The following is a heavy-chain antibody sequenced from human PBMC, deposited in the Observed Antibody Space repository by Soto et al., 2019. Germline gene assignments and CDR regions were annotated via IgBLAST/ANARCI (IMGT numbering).Heavy chain of an antibody. CDR1: GGFISNYY. V-gene: IGHV4-59*01. D-gene: IGHD4-17*01. CDR3: ARTRKHDYKLMYYFDS. Sequence: PSETLSLTCTVSGGFISNYYWSWIRQPPGRGLEWIGYIYYSGSTNYNPSLKSRVTISVDTSKNQFSLKLTSVTAADTAVYYCARTRKHDYKLMYYFDSWGQGALVTLSS. CDR2: IYYSGST. J-gene: IGHJ4*02.